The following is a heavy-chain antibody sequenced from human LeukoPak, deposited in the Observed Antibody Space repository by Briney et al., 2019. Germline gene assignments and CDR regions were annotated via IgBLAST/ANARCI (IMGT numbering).Heavy chain of an antibody. CDR2: IKEDGSER. Sequence: GGSLRLSCEGSAFIFSGHWMNWVRQTPGKGLEWVASIKEDGSERQYVDSVKGRFSISRDNSKNTLYLQMNSLRADDTAVYYCAKERQTGDYFTSDFWGQGTLVTVSS. V-gene: IGHV3-7*03. CDR1: AFIFSGHW. J-gene: IGHJ4*02. D-gene: IGHD4-17*01. CDR3: AKERQTGDYFTSDF.